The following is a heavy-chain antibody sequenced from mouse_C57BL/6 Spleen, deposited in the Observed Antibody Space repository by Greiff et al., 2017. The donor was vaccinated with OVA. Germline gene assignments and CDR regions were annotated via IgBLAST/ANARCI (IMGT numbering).Heavy chain of an antibody. D-gene: IGHD2-4*01. Sequence: DVMLVESGGGLVQPGGSMKLSCVASGFTFSNYWMNWVRQSPEKGLEWVAQIRLKSDNYATHYAESVKGRFTISRDDSKSSVYLQMNNLRAEDTGIYYCTGEDDDYDGAYWGQGTLVTVSA. J-gene: IGHJ3*01. V-gene: IGHV6-3*01. CDR1: GFTFSNYW. CDR2: IRLKSDNYAT. CDR3: TGEDDDYDGAY.